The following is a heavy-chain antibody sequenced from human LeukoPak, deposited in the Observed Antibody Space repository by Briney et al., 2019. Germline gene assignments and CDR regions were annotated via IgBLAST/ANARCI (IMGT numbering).Heavy chain of an antibody. D-gene: IGHD3-16*01. V-gene: IGHV3-21*01. CDR2: ISSSSSYI. CDR3: AGGLPFDY. Sequence: GGSLRLSCAASGFTFSSYSMNRVRQAPGKGLEWVSSISSSSSYIYYAGSVKGRFTISRDNAKNSLYLQMNSLRAEDTAVYYCAGGLPFDYWGQGTLVIVSS. CDR1: GFTFSSYS. J-gene: IGHJ4*02.